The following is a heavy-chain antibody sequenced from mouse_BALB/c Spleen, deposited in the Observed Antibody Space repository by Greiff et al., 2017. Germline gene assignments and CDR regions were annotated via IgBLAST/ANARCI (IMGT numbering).Heavy chain of an antibody. CDR1: GFTFSSYG. V-gene: IGHV5-6-3*01. J-gene: IGHJ3*01. Sequence: EVMLVESGGGLVQPGGSLKLSCAASGFTFSSYGMSWVRQTPDKRLELVATINSNGGSTYYPDSVKGRFTISRDNAKNTLYLQMSSLKSEDTAMYYCASSGNSAWFACWGQGTLVTVSA. CDR2: INSNGGST. CDR3: ASSGNSAWFAC. D-gene: IGHD2-1*01.